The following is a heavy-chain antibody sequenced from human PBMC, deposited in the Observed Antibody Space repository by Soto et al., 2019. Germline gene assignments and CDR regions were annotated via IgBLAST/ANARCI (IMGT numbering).Heavy chain of an antibody. D-gene: IGHD1-26*01. V-gene: IGHV4-31*03. CDR1: GGSISRGGYY. CDR2: IYYSGST. Sequence: QVQLQESGPGLVKPSQTLSLPCTVSGGSISRGGYYWSWIRHHPGKGLEWIGYIYYSGSTYYNPSLKIRVTISVDTSKNQFSLKLSSVPAADTAVYYCARSSQSTLPTFDYWGQGTLVTGST. CDR3: ARSSQSTLPTFDY. J-gene: IGHJ4*02.